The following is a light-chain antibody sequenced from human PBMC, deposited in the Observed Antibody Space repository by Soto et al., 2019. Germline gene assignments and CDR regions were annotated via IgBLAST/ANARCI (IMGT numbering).Light chain of an antibody. CDR2: DAS. CDR1: QNVNDY. CDR3: QRYSSHMT. Sequence: DIQMTQTPSTLSASVGDRVTINCRASQNVNDYLAWYQQKPGNSPKVLIYDASTLERGVPSRFSGSGSGTEFTLTISGLQADDFATYYCQRYSSHMTFGQGTKVDIK. J-gene: IGKJ1*01. V-gene: IGKV1-5*01.